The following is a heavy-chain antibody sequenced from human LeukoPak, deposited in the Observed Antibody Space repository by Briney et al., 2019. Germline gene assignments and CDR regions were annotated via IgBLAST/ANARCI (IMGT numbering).Heavy chain of an antibody. V-gene: IGHV3-23*01. CDR3: AKDHPHGDPSQKDYYYMDV. D-gene: IGHD4-17*01. CDR2: ISGSGGST. J-gene: IGHJ6*03. CDR1: GFTFSSYA. Sequence: PGGSLRLSCAASGFTFSSYAMSWVRQAPGKGLEWVSAISGSGGSTYYADSVKGRFTISRDNSKNTLYLQMNSLRAEDTAVYYCAKDHPHGDPSQKDYYYMDVWGKGTTVTVSS.